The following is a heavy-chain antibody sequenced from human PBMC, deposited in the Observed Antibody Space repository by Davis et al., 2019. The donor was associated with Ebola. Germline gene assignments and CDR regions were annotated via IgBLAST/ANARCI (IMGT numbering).Heavy chain of an antibody. Sequence: SVKVSCKASGFTFTSSAMQWVRQARGQRLEWIGWIVVGSGNTNYAQKFQERVTITRDTSASTAYMELSSLRSEDTAVYYCARVINVVVTAIPEGYYYYGMDVWGQGTTVTVSS. CDR2: IVVGSGNT. V-gene: IGHV1-58*02. J-gene: IGHJ6*02. CDR3: ARVINVVVTAIPEGYYYYGMDV. D-gene: IGHD2-21*02. CDR1: GFTFTSSA.